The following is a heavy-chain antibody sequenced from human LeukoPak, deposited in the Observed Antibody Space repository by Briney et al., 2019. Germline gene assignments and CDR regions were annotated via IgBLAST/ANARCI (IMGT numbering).Heavy chain of an antibody. CDR1: GFTFSSYG. J-gene: IGHJ3*02. CDR2: IWYDGSNK. Sequence: GGSLRLSCAASGFTFSSYGMHWVRKAPGKGLEWVAVIWYDGSNKYYADSVKGRFTISRDNSKNTLYLQMNSLRAEDTAVYYCAREGVRDAFDIWGQGTMVTVSS. D-gene: IGHD2-8*01. V-gene: IGHV3-33*08. CDR3: AREGVRDAFDI.